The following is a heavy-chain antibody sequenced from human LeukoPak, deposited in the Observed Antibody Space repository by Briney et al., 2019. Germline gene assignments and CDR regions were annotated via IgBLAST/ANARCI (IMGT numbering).Heavy chain of an antibody. V-gene: IGHV3-66*01. Sequence: PGGSLRLSCAVSGLTVSDNYMTWIRQAPGKGLEWVSVIYSGGGTAYADSVKGRFTFSRDNSKNTLYLQMNSLRAEDTALYYCARRYSGSLNAFDIWGQGTMVTVSS. CDR2: IYSGGGT. J-gene: IGHJ3*02. CDR3: ARRYSGSLNAFDI. CDR1: GLTVSDNY. D-gene: IGHD1-26*01.